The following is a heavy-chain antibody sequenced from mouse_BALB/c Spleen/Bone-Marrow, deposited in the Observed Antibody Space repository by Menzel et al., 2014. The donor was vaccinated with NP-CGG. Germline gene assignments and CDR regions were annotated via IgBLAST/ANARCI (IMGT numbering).Heavy chain of an antibody. J-gene: IGHJ4*01. CDR2: ISSGGSYT. CDR3: AREGLRRRAAMDY. D-gene: IGHD2-4*01. Sequence: EVMLVESGGGLVKPGGSLKLSCAASGFTFSSYAMSWVRQSPEKGLEWVAEISSGGSYTYYPDTVTGRFTISRDNAKNTLYLEMSSLRSEDTAMYYCAREGLRRRAAMDYWGQGTSVTVSS. CDR1: GFTFSSYA. V-gene: IGHV5-9-4*01.